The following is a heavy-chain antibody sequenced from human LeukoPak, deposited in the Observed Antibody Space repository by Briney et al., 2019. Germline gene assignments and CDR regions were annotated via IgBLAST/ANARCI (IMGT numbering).Heavy chain of an antibody. CDR1: GFTFSKAW. CDR3: TTEDYGGYVPDY. Sequence: GGSLRLSCAASGFTFSKAWMSWVRQAPGKGLEWVGQIKSKTDGGTTDYAAPVKGRFTISRDDSKNSLYLLMSSLKTEDTAVYYCTTEDYGGYVPDYWGQGTLVTVSS. D-gene: IGHD4-17*01. V-gene: IGHV3-15*01. J-gene: IGHJ4*02. CDR2: IKSKTDGGTT.